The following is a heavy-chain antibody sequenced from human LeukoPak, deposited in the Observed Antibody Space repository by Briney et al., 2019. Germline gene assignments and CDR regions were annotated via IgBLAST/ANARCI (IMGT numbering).Heavy chain of an antibody. D-gene: IGHD1-26*01. CDR2: ISYDGSNK. CDR3: AREIVGAIFDY. Sequence: PGGSLRLSCAASGFTFSGYAMHWVRQAPGKGLEWVAVISYDGSNKYYADSVKGRFTISRDNSKNTLYLQMNSLRAEDTAVYYCAREIVGAIFDYWGQGTLVTVSS. J-gene: IGHJ4*02. V-gene: IGHV3-30-3*01. CDR1: GFTFSGYA.